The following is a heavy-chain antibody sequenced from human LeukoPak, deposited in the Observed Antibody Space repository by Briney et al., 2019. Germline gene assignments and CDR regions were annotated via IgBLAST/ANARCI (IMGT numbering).Heavy chain of an antibody. Sequence: GGSLRLSCAASGFTFSSYWMSCVRQAPGKGLEWVANIKQDGSEKYYVDSVKGRFTISRDNAKNSLYLQMNSLRAEDTAVYYGARALMGLYYMDVWGKGTTVTVSS. V-gene: IGHV3-7*01. CDR3: ARALMGLYYMDV. J-gene: IGHJ6*03. D-gene: IGHD2-8*01. CDR1: GFTFSSYW. CDR2: IKQDGSEK.